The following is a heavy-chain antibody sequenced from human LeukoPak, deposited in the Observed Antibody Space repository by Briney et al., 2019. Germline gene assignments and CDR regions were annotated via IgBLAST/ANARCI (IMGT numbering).Heavy chain of an antibody. CDR3: ASPSPTYYYGSGSGAFDI. Sequence: SETLSLTCTVSGGSISSTTYYWDWIRQPPGKGLEWIGTIYYSGSTNYNPSLKSRVTISVDTSKNQFSLKLSSVTAADTAVYYCASPSPTYYYGSGSGAFDIWGQGTMVTVSS. D-gene: IGHD3-10*01. J-gene: IGHJ3*02. CDR1: GGSISSTTYY. CDR2: IYYSGST. V-gene: IGHV4-39*07.